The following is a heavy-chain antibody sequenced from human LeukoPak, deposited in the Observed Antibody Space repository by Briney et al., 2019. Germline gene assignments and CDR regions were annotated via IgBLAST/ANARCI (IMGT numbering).Heavy chain of an antibody. CDR1: GDIFSSNSAA. V-gene: IGHV6-1*01. Sequence: PSQTLSLTCALSGDIFSSNSAAWNWIRQSPSRGLEWLGRTYYRSKWYNDYAVSVKSRITFNTDTSENQFSLQLNSVTPEDTAVYYCARDTGRRFDYWGQGTLVTVSS. J-gene: IGHJ4*02. D-gene: IGHD1-14*01. CDR3: ARDTGRRFDY. CDR2: TYYRSKWYN.